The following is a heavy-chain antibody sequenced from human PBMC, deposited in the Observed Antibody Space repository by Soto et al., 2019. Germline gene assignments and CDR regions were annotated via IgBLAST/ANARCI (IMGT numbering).Heavy chain of an antibody. J-gene: IGHJ3*02. D-gene: IGHD4-4*01. Sequence: PGESLKISCKGSGYSFTSYWIVWVRQMPGKGLEWMGIIYPGDSDTRYSPSFQGQVTISADKSISTAYLQWSSLKASDTAMYYCARQGVQYIEAFDIWGQGTMVTVSS. V-gene: IGHV5-51*01. CDR1: GYSFTSYW. CDR2: IYPGDSDT. CDR3: ARQGVQYIEAFDI.